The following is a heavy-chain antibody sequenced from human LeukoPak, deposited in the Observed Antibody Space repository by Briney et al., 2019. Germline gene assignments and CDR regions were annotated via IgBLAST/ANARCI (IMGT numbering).Heavy chain of an antibody. D-gene: IGHD3-22*01. CDR1: GYSFTSYW. CDR3: ARHTYYYDSSGYYAPWGY. CDR2: IYPGDSDT. V-gene: IGHV5-51*01. J-gene: IGHJ4*02. Sequence: GESLKISRKGSGYSFTSYWIGWVRQLPGKGLEWMGIIYPGDSDTRYSPSFQGQVTISADKSISTAYLQWSSLKASDTAMYYCARHTYYYDSSGYYAPWGYWGQGTLVTVSS.